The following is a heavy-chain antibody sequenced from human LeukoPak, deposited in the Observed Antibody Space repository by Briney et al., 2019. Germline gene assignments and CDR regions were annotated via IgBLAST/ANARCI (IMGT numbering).Heavy chain of an antibody. D-gene: IGHD3-22*01. CDR3: ARGGGLYYDRPHGAFDI. CDR1: GFTFDDYG. J-gene: IGHJ3*02. V-gene: IGHV3-20*04. Sequence: PGGSLRLSCAASGFTFDDYGMSWVRQAPGKGLEWVSGINWNGGSTGYADSVKGRFTISRDNAKNSLYLQMNSLRAEDTALYYCARGGGLYYDRPHGAFDIWGQGTMVTVSS. CDR2: INWNGGST.